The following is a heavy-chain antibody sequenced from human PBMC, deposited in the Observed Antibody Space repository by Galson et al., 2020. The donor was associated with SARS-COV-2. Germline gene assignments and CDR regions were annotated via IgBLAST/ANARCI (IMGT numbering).Heavy chain of an antibody. J-gene: IGHJ4*02. V-gene: IGHV3-48*04. CDR1: GFTFSSNC. CDR3: AYLAVADHVDY. CDR2: ISGSGAAT. D-gene: IGHD6-19*01. Sequence: GESLKISCAASGFTFSSNCMNWVRQAPGKGLEWLSFISGSGAATRYADSVKGRFTISRDNAKNSLYLQMNSLRAEDTALYYCAYLAVADHVDYWGQGTLVTVSS.